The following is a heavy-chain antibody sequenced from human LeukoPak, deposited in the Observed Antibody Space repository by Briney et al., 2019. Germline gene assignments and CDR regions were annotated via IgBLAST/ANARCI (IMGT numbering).Heavy chain of an antibody. V-gene: IGHV4-34*01. CDR3: ARRQIGQQLDI. CDR1: GGSFSGYY. CDR2: INHSGST. Sequence: KASETLSLTCAVYGGSFSGYYWSWIRQPPGKGLEWIGEINHSGSTNYNPSLKSRVTISVDTSKNQFSLKLSSVTAADTAVYYCARRQIGQQLDIWGQGTMVTVSS. J-gene: IGHJ3*02. D-gene: IGHD6-13*01.